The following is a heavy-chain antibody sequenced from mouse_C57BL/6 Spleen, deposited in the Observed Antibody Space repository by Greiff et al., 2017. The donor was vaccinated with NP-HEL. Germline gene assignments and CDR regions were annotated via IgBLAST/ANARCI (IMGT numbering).Heavy chain of an antibody. CDR3: ARWDYYGSSSPWFAY. CDR2: IDPANGNT. J-gene: IGHJ3*01. CDR1: GFNIKNTY. D-gene: IGHD1-1*01. Sequence: VQLQQSVAELVRPGASVKLSCTASGFNIKNTYMHWVKQRPEQGLEWIGRIDPANGNTKYAPKFQGKATITADTSSNTAYLQLSSLTSEDTAIYYCARWDYYGSSSPWFAYWGQGTLVTVSA. V-gene: IGHV14-3*01.